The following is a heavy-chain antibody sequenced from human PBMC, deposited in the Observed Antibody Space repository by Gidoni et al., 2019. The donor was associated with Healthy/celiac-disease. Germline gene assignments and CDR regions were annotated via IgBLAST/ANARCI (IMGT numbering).Heavy chain of an antibody. Sequence: EVQLVESGGGLVKPGGSLRLSCAASGFTFSNAWMSWVRQAPGKGLEWVGRIKSKTDGGTTDYAATVKGRFTISRDDSKNTLYLQMNSLKTEDTAVYYCTTDPAPSGYDDAFDIWGQGTMVTVSS. CDR2: IKSKTDGGTT. J-gene: IGHJ3*02. CDR1: GFTFSNAW. D-gene: IGHD5-12*01. CDR3: TTDPAPSGYDDAFDI. V-gene: IGHV3-15*01.